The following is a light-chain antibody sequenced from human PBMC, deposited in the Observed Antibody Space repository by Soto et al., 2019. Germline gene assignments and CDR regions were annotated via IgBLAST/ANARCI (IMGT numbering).Light chain of an antibody. CDR1: QGISSA. V-gene: IGKV1-13*02. CDR2: DAS. CDR3: RQFNSYPQT. J-gene: IGKJ1*01. Sequence: AIQLTQSPSSLSASVGDRFTITCRASQGISSALAWYQQKPGKAPKLLIYDASSLESGVPSRLSGSGSGTDFTLTISSLQPEDFATYYCRQFNSYPQTFGQGTKVDIK.